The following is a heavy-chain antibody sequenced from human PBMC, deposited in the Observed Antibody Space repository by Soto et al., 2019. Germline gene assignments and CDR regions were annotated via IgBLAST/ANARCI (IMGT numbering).Heavy chain of an antibody. J-gene: IGHJ5*02. D-gene: IGHD2-21*02. CDR3: ARVTWTAILKANWFDP. Sequence: SETLSLTCAVYGGSFSGYYWSWIRQPPGKGLEWIGEINHSGSTNYNPSLKSRVTISVDTSKNQFSLKLSSVTAADTAVYYCARVTWTAILKANWFDPWGQGTLVTVSS. CDR2: INHSGST. CDR1: GGSFSGYY. V-gene: IGHV4-34*01.